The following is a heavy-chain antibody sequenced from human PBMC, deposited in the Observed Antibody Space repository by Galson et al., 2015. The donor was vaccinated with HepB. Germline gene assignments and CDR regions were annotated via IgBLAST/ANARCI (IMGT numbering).Heavy chain of an antibody. CDR1: GYTFTSYY. V-gene: IGHV1-46*01. CDR3: AREGYSSSSYYYYYMDV. D-gene: IGHD6-6*01. J-gene: IGHJ6*03. CDR2: INPSGGST. Sequence: SVKVSCKASGYTFTSYYMHWVRQAPGQGLEWMGIINPSGGSTSYAQKFQGRVTMTRDTSTSTVYMELSSLRSEDTAAYYCAREGYSSSSYYYYYMDVWGKGTTVTVSS.